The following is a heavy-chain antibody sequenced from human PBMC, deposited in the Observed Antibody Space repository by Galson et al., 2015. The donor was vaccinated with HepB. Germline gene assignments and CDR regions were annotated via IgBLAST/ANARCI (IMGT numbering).Heavy chain of an antibody. D-gene: IGHD1-1*01. V-gene: IGHV1-69*10. Sequence: SVKVSCKASGGTFSSYAISWVRQAPGRGLEWMGGIIPILGIANYAQKFQGRVTITADKSTSTAYMELSSLRSEDTAVYYCARDLGSRYHAFDIWGQGTMVTVSS. J-gene: IGHJ3*02. CDR2: IIPILGIA. CDR3: ARDLGSRYHAFDI. CDR1: GGTFSSYA.